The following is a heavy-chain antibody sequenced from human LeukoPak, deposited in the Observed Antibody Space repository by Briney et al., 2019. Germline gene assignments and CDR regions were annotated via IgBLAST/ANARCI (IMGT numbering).Heavy chain of an antibody. V-gene: IGHV1-69*04. Sequence: SVKVSFTASGGTCSSYAISWVRQAPGPGREWMGRIITILGIANYAQKFQGRVTITADKSTSTAYMELSSLRSEDTAVYYCARDPSGRYDILTGYYGGGWFDPWGQGTLVTVSS. CDR1: GGTCSSYA. CDR2: IITILGIA. CDR3: ARDPSGRYDILTGYYGGGWFDP. D-gene: IGHD3-9*01. J-gene: IGHJ5*02.